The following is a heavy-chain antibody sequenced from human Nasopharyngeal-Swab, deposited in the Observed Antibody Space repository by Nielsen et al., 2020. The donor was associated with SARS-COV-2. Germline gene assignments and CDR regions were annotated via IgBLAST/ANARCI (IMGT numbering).Heavy chain of an antibody. CDR1: GGSISSGGYS. Sequence: SETLSLTCAVSGGSISSGGYSWSWIRQPPGKGLEWIGYIYHSGSTYYNPSLKSRVTISVDRSKNQFSLKLSSVTAADTAVYYCARLDSRSSGDYWGQGSLVTVSS. V-gene: IGHV4-30-2*01. CDR3: ARLDSRSSGDY. J-gene: IGHJ4*02. CDR2: IYHSGST. D-gene: IGHD6-6*01.